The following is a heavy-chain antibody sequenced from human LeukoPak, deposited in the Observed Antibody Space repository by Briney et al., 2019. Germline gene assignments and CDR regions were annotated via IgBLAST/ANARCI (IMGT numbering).Heavy chain of an antibody. CDR2: INHSGST. CDR3: ARVIAAAGSV. Sequence: SETLSLTCTVSGGSISSYYWSWIRQPPGKGLEWIGEINHSGSTNYNPSLKSRVTISVDTSKNQFSLKLSSVTAADTAVYYCARVIAAAGSVWGQGTLVTVSS. J-gene: IGHJ4*02. D-gene: IGHD6-13*01. CDR1: GGSISSYY. V-gene: IGHV4-34*01.